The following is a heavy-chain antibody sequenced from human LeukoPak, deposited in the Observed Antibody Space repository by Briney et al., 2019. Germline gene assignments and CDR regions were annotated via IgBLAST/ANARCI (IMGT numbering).Heavy chain of an antibody. V-gene: IGHV3-33*06. CDR2: IWYDGSNK. CDR3: AKSDDYGDYGTYDY. CDR1: GFTFSSYG. D-gene: IGHD4-17*01. J-gene: IGHJ4*02. Sequence: PGGSLRLSCAASGFTFSSYGMHWVRQALGKGLEWVAVIWYDGSNKYYADSVKGRFTISRDNSKNTLYLQMNSLRAEDTAVYYCAKSDDYGDYGTYDYWGQGTLVTVSS.